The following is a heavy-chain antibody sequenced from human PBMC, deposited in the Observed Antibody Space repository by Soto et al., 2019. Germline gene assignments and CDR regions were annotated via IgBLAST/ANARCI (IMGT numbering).Heavy chain of an antibody. V-gene: IGHV3-23*01. J-gene: IGHJ2*01. CDR1: GFTFSSYA. CDR2: ISGSGGST. D-gene: IGHD2-15*01. Sequence: EVQLLESGGGLVQPGGSLRLSCAASGFTFSSYAMSRVRQAPGKGLEWVSAISGSGGSTYYADSVKGRFTISRDNSKNTLYLQMNSLRAEDTAVYYCAKDYGSGYCSGGSCYSDWYFDLWGRGTLVTVSS. CDR3: AKDYGSGYCSGGSCYSDWYFDL.